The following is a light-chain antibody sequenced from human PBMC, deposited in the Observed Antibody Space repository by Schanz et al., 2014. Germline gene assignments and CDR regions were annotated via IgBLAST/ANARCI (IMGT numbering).Light chain of an antibody. J-gene: IGKJ2*01. CDR1: QSVNSNY. Sequence: ENVLTQSPGTLSLSPGERATLSCRASQSVNSNYLAWYQQKPGQAPNVLIYGASRRATGIPDRFSGSGSGTDFTLTISRLEPEDFAVYYCQQYYSTPYTFGQGTKLEIK. V-gene: IGKV3-20*01. CDR2: GAS. CDR3: QQYYSTPYT.